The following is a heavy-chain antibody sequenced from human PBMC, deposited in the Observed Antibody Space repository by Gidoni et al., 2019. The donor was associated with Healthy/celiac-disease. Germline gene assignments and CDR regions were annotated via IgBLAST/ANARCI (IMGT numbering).Heavy chain of an antibody. V-gene: IGHV4-39*01. CDR3: ATTIVVVPAALPLVDY. J-gene: IGHJ4*02. CDR1: GGSISSSSYY. D-gene: IGHD2-2*01. Sequence: QLQLQESGPGLVKPSETLSLTCTVSGGSISSSSYYWGWLRQPPWKGLEWSGSIYYSGSTYYNPSLKVRVTISVDTSKNQFSRKLSSVTAADTAVYYCATTIVVVPAALPLVDYWGQGTLVTVSS. CDR2: IYYSGST.